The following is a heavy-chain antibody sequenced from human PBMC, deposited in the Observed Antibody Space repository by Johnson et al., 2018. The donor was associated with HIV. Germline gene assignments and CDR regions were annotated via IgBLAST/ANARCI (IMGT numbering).Heavy chain of an antibody. J-gene: IGHJ3*02. CDR2: IYNDGTT. Sequence: MLLVESGGGLVQPGGSLRLSCAASGFTVSGDYMSWVRQAPGKGLEWVSLIYNDGTTYYADSVKGRFTVSRDSSKNTLFLQMTSLRVEDTAVYYCYGYYDAFDIWGQGTMVSVSS. D-gene: IGHD3-10*01. V-gene: IGHV3-66*01. CDR3: YGYYDAFDI. CDR1: GFTVSGDY.